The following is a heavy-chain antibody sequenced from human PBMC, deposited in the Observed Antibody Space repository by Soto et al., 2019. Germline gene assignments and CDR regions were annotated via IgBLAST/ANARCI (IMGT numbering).Heavy chain of an antibody. V-gene: IGHV1-3*01. Sequence: ASVKVSCKASGYTXTSYAMHWVRQAPGQRLEWMGWVNAGNGNTKYSQKFQGRVTITRDTSASTAYMELSSLRSEDTAVYYCATGGDCSSTSCSPRLGYYYYYMDVWGKGTTVTVSS. J-gene: IGHJ6*03. CDR1: GYTXTSYA. CDR3: ATGGDCSSTSCSPRLGYYYYYMDV. CDR2: VNAGNGNT. D-gene: IGHD2-2*01.